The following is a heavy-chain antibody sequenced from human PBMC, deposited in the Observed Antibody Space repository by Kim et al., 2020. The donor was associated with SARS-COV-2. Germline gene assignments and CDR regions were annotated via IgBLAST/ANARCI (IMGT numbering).Heavy chain of an antibody. Sequence: DSVTGRCTIARDTYSNTLSLQMDSLRTEDTAVYYCARDGEGSGTYLDHWGQGTLVTVSS. D-gene: IGHD3-10*01. CDR3: ARDGEGSGTYLDH. V-gene: IGHV3-30*07. J-gene: IGHJ4*02.